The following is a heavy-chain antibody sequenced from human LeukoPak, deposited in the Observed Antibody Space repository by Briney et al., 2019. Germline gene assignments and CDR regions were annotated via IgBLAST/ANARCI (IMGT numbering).Heavy chain of an antibody. CDR3: ARDRTYQLLHGFDP. Sequence: GGSLRLSCAASGFTFSDYYMSWIRQAPGKGLEWVSYISSSGSTIYYADSVKGRFTISRDNAKNSLYLQMNSLRAEDTAVYYFARDRTYQLLHGFDPWGQGTLVTVSS. CDR1: GFTFSDYY. V-gene: IGHV3-11*04. CDR2: ISSSGSTI. D-gene: IGHD2-2*01. J-gene: IGHJ5*02.